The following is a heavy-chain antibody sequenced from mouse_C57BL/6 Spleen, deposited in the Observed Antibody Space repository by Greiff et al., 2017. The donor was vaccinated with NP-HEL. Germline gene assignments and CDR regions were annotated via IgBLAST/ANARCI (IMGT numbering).Heavy chain of an antibody. CDR1: GYTFTTYP. CDR2: FHPYNDDT. V-gene: IGHV1-47*01. CDR3: ARGDYDGYYYAMDY. J-gene: IGHJ4*01. Sequence: VHLVESGAELVKPGASVKMSCKASGYTFTTYPIEWMKQNHGKSLEWIGNFHPYNDDTKYNEKFKGKATLTVEKSSSTVYLELSRLTSDDSAVYYCARGDYDGYYYAMDYWGQGTSVTVSS. D-gene: IGHD2-4*01.